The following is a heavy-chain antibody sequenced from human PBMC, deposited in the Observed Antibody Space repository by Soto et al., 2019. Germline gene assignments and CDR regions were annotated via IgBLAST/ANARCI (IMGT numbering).Heavy chain of an antibody. CDR1: NGSITSGNW. D-gene: IGHD3-16*01. J-gene: IGHJ5*02. CDR3: ARVWGALAPIAGWFGP. Sequence: QVQLQESGPGLVKPSGTLSLTCAVSNGSITSGNWWSWVRQPPGKGLEWIGDIYQTGSTNYNPSLRSRVIISVDKSKNNFSLRLSSVTAADTAVYFCARVWGALAPIAGWFGPWGRGILVTVSS. V-gene: IGHV4-4*02. CDR2: IYQTGST.